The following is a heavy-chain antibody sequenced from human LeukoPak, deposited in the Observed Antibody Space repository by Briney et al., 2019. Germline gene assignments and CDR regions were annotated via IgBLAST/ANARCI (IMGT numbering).Heavy chain of an antibody. CDR3: ARLERDYSSSSGLTPWFKFYHNYYMDV. CDR1: GYTFTGYY. V-gene: IGHV1-2*02. J-gene: IGHJ6*03. CDR2: INPNSGVT. D-gene: IGHD6-6*01. Sequence: GASVKVSCKASGYTFTGYYMHWVRQAPGQGLEWMGWINPNSGVTNYAQKFQDRVTMTRDTSISTAYMELSRLRSDDTAVYYCARLERDYSSSSGLTPWFKFYHNYYMDVWGKGTTVTVSS.